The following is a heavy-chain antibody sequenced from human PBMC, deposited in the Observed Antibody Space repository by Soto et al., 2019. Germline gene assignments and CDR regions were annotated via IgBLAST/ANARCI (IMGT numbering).Heavy chain of an antibody. CDR3: ARGPDYEGYFDY. D-gene: IGHD4-17*01. Sequence: QVRLVQSGAEVKKPGSSVKVSCKASGGTFSNYAISWVRQAPGQGLEWMGGIILPFGTANYAEKFQDRVSITAEESMTTTYRELRGLRSEDTAVYYCARGPDYEGYFDYWGKGTLVTVSS. CDR1: GGTFSNYA. V-gene: IGHV1-69*12. J-gene: IGHJ4*02. CDR2: IILPFGTA.